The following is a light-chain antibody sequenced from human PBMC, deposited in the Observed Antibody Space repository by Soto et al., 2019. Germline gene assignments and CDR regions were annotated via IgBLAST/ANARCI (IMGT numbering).Light chain of an antibody. J-gene: IGKJ3*01. CDR2: DAS. CDR3: MQDVGSPRT. Sequence: EIVMTQSPATVPVSPGERVTLSCRASQSVRSRSLAWYQQKPGQPPKLLIFDASNRAADVPDRFSGSGSGTDFTLKISRVEAEDVAVYYCMQDVGSPRTFGPGTKVDIK. CDR1: QSVRSRS. V-gene: IGKV3-20*01.